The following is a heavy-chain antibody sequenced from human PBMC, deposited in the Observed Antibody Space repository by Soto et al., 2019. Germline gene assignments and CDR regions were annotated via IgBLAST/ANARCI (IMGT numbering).Heavy chain of an antibody. CDR1: GYTFTSYA. Sequence: ASVKVSCKASGYTFTSYAMHWVRQAPGQRLEWMGWINAGNGNTKYSQKFQGRVNITRDTSASTAYMELSSLRSEDTAVYYCARDLGETIFGVVIIGKGMEVWGQGTTGTVSS. D-gene: IGHD3-3*01. CDR3: ARDLGETIFGVVIIGKGMEV. J-gene: IGHJ6*02. V-gene: IGHV1-3*01. CDR2: INAGNGNT.